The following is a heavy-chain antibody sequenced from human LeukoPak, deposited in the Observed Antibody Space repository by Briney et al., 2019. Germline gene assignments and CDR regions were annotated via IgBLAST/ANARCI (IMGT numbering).Heavy chain of an antibody. Sequence: GGSLRLSCAASGFTFSSYSMNWVRQAPGKGLEWVSSISSSSSYIYYADSVKGRFTISRDNAKNSLYLQMNSLRAEDTAVYYCARDLTSGDSFLDAFDIWGQGTMVTVSP. CDR2: ISSSSSYI. CDR1: GFTFSSYS. D-gene: IGHD7-27*01. V-gene: IGHV3-21*01. CDR3: ARDLTSGDSFLDAFDI. J-gene: IGHJ3*02.